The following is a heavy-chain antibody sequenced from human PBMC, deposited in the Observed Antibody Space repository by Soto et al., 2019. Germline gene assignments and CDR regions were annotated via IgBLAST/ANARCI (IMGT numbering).Heavy chain of an antibody. CDR3: TLGSWSAETFDI. J-gene: IGHJ3*02. D-gene: IGHD6-13*01. CDR1: GGTFSTYT. CDR2: IIPMLNIT. V-gene: IGHV1-69*02. Sequence: QVQLVQSGAEVKKPGSSVKVSCKASGGTFSTYTIIWVRQAPGQGLEWMGRIIPMLNITNTAQSFQDRVTKITDNSTSTAYLELSTLRSDDTAMYFCTLGSWSAETFDIWGRGTMVTVSS.